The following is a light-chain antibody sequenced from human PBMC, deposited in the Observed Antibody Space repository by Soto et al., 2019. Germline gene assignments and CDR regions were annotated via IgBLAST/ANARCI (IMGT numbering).Light chain of an antibody. CDR3: QAWDSSTLGV. J-gene: IGLJ1*01. CDR2: QDS. V-gene: IGLV3-1*01. Sequence: SYELTQPPSVSVSPGQTASITCSGDKLGDKYACWYQQKPGQSPVLVIYQDSKRPSGIPERFSGSNSGNTATLTIGGTQAMDEADYYCQAWDSSTLGVFGTGTKLTVL. CDR1: KLGDKY.